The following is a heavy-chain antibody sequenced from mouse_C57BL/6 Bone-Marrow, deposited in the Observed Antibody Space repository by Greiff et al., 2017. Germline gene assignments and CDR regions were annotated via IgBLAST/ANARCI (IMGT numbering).Heavy chain of an antibody. CDR2: IDPSDSYT. J-gene: IGHJ2*01. D-gene: IGHD2-3*01. CDR1: GYTFTSYW. CDR3: ARGWLLPDY. V-gene: IGHV1-50*01. Sequence: VQLQQPGAELVKPGASVKLSCKASGYTFTSYWMQWVKQRPGQGLEWIGEIDPSDSYTNYNQKFKGKATLTVDTSSSTAYMQLSSLTSEDSAVYYCARGWLLPDYWGQGTTLTVSS.